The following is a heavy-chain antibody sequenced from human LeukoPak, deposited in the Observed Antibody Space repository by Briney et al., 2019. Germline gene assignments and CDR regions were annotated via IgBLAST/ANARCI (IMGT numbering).Heavy chain of an antibody. D-gene: IGHD2-15*01. V-gene: IGHV4-61*02. CDR2: IYSSCTT. Sequence: XTCTVSGASISSGSHYWGWIRQPAGRGLEWIGPIYSSCTTSYHPSLKTRVTMSLHTSKNPFSLKLSSVTAPDTAVYYCARVRILFFVYYWGQGILVTVSS. J-gene: IGHJ4*02. CDR3: ARVRILFFVYY. CDR1: GASISSGSHY.